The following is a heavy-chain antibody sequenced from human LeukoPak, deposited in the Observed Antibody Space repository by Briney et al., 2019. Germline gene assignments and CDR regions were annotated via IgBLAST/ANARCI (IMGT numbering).Heavy chain of an antibody. D-gene: IGHD2-2*01. CDR2: IYYSGST. J-gene: IGHJ4*02. V-gene: IGHV4-39*01. CDR3: ARSPPSSWSSSSPFDY. CDR1: GGSISSSSYY. Sequence: IPSETLSLTCTVSGGSISSSSYYWGWIRQPPGKGLECIGSIYYSGSTYYNPSLKSRVTISVDTSKNQFSLKLSSVTAADTAVYYCARSPPSSWSSSSPFDYWGQGTLVTVSS.